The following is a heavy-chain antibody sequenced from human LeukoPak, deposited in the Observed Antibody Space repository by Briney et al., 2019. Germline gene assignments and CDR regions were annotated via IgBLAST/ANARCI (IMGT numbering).Heavy chain of an antibody. CDR1: GFTFSSYG. CDR3: AKGSGAMVRGAHR. D-gene: IGHD3-10*01. J-gene: IGHJ5*02. Sequence: GGSLRLSCAASGFTFSSYGMSWVRQAPGKGLEWVSGISGSGGSTYYADSVKGRFTISRDNSKNTLYLQMNSLRAEDTAVYYCAKGSGAMVRGAHRWGQGTLVTVSS. V-gene: IGHV3-23*01. CDR2: ISGSGGST.